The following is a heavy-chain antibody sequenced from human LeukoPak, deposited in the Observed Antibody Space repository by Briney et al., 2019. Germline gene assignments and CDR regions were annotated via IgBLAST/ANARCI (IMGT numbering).Heavy chain of an antibody. CDR2: IYHTGSA. V-gene: IGHV4-38-2*01. CDR1: GYSFTSGHY. D-gene: IGHD2-2*01. CDR3: ARYCTSTTCILRGFDY. J-gene: IGHJ4*02. Sequence: PSETLSLTCSVSGYSFTSGHYWDWIRQPPGKGLEWIAIIYHTGSAHYNPSLKSRVTISVDTSKNQFSLKLNSVTAADTAVYYCARYCTSTTCILRGFDYWGQGTLVTVSS.